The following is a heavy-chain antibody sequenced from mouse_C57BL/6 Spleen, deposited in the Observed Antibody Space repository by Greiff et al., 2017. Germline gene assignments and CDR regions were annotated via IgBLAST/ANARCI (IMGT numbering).Heavy chain of an antibody. CDR3: ARALGGAMDY. CDR2: IYPSDSAT. D-gene: IGHD3-1*01. J-gene: IGHJ4*01. CDR1: GYTFTSYW. V-gene: IGHV1-61*01. Sequence: VQLQQPGAELVRPGSSVKLSCKASGYTFTSYWMDWVKQRPGQGLEWIGNIYPSDSATHYNQKFKDKATLTVDKSSSTAYMQLSSLTSEDSAVYYCARALGGAMDYWGQGTSVTVSS.